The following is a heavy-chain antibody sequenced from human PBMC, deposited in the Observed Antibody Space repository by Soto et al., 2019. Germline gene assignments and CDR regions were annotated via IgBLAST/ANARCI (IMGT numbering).Heavy chain of an antibody. D-gene: IGHD4-17*01. V-gene: IGHV2-5*02. CDR1: GFFLTTYDMG. CDR2: IYWDDDK. CDR3: AHAGDYDLLTFDH. J-gene: IGHJ4*02. Sequence: QITLKESGPTLVRPAQTLTLTCAFSGFFLTTYDMGVAWIRQPPGKALEWLALIYWDDDKRYSPSLKDRLAISKDTYRNQVVLTITNMDPGDTATYFCAHAGDYDLLTFDHWGPGTLVTVSS.